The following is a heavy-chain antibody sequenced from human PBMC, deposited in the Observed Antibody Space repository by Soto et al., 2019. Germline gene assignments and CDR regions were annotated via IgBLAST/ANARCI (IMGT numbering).Heavy chain of an antibody. CDR2: IYYSGST. CDR1: GGSISSSSYY. D-gene: IGHD2-21*02. Sequence: QLQLQESGPGLVKPSETLSLTCTVSGGSISSSSYYWGWIRQPPGKGLEWIGSIYYSGSTYYNPSLKSRVTISVDTSKNQFSLKLSSVTAADTAVYYCARHEVMTAIYYWGQGTLVTVSS. CDR3: ARHEVMTAIYY. J-gene: IGHJ4*02. V-gene: IGHV4-39*01.